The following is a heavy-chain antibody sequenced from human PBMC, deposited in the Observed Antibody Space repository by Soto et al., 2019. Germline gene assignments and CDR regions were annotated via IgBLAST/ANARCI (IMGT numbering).Heavy chain of an antibody. J-gene: IGHJ6*02. D-gene: IGHD2-2*01. CDR1: GFSFSIYS. CDR2: ISSSSSYI. V-gene: IGHV3-21*01. CDR3: ARDRLNFCSSSSCYLFCMDV. Sequence: EVQLVESGGGLVKPGGSLRLSCAASGFSFSIYSMNWVRQAPGKGLEWVSSISSSSSYIYYADSVKGRFTSSRDNAKNSLYLHMNSLSAEDTAVYYCARDRLNFCSSSSCYLFCMDVWGQGTTVTVSS.